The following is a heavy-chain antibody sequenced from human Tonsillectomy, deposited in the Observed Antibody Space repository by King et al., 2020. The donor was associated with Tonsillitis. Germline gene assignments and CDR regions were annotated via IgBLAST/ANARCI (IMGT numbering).Heavy chain of an antibody. Sequence: QLQESGPGLVKPSQTLSLTCTVSGGSISSGGYYWSWIRQHPGKGLEWIGDIYYSGSTYYNPSLKSRVTISVDTSKNQFSLKLSSVTAADTAVYYCARSNYYDSSGIDYWGQGTLVTVSS. D-gene: IGHD3-22*01. CDR3: ARSNYYDSSGIDY. J-gene: IGHJ4*02. V-gene: IGHV4-31*03. CDR2: IYYSGST. CDR1: GGSISSGGYY.